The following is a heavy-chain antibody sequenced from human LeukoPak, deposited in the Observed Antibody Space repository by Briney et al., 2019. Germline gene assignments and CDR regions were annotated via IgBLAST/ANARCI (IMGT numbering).Heavy chain of an antibody. J-gene: IGHJ4*02. CDR3: ARDLGSPDSGPTGY. V-gene: IGHV3-21*01. CDR1: GFTFSSYS. D-gene: IGHD1-26*01. CDR2: ISSSSSYI. Sequence: GGSLRLSCAASGFTFSSYSMNWVRQAPGKGLEWVSSISSSSSYIYYADSVKGRFTISRDNAKNSLYLQMNSLRAEDTAVYYCARDLGSPDSGPTGYWGQGTLVTVSS.